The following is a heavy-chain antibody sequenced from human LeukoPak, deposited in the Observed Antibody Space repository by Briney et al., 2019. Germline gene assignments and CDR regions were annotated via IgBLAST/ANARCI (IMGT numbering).Heavy chain of an antibody. J-gene: IGHJ4*02. D-gene: IGHD3-22*01. V-gene: IGHV1-18*01. Sequence: ASVKVSCKASGYTFTSYGTSWVRQAPGQGLEWMGWISAYNGNTNYAQKLQGRVTMTTDTSTSTAYMELRSLRSDDTAVYYCARGPNYYDSSGYYSRDYWGQGTLVTVSS. CDR1: GYTFTSYG. CDR2: ISAYNGNT. CDR3: ARGPNYYDSSGYYSRDY.